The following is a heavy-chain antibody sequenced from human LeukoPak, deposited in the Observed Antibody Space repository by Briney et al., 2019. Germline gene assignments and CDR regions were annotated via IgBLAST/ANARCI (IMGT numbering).Heavy chain of an antibody. V-gene: IGHV4-4*07. Sequence: PSETLSLTCTVSGGSISSYYWSWIRQPAGKGLEWIGRIYTSGSTNYNPSLKSRVTMSVDTSKNQFSLKLSSVTAADTAVYYCARLSLYYYDSTQAFDYWGQGTLVTVSS. J-gene: IGHJ4*02. CDR3: ARLSLYYYDSTQAFDY. CDR1: GGSISSYY. CDR2: IYTSGST. D-gene: IGHD3-22*01.